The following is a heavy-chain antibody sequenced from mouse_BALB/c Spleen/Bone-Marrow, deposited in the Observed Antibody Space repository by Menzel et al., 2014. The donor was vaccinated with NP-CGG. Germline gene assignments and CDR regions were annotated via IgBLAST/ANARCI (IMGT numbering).Heavy chain of an antibody. D-gene: IGHD2-4*01. CDR3: ARSTMITEGFAY. V-gene: IGHV2-9*02. J-gene: IGHJ3*01. CDR2: IWAGGST. CDR1: GFSLTSYG. Sequence: VHLVESGPGLVAPSQSLSITCTVSGFSLTSYGVHWVRQPPGKGLEWLGVIWAGGSTNYNSALMSRLSISKDNSKSQVFLKMNGLQTDDTAMYYRARSTMITEGFAYWGQGTLVTVSA.